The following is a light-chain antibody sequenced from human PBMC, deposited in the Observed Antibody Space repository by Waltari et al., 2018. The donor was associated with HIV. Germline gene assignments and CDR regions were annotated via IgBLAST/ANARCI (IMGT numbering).Light chain of an antibody. CDR3: QQYGSSPYT. V-gene: IGKV3-20*01. CDR1: QSVSSNY. Sequence: EIVLTQSPGTLSLSPGEGATLSCRASQSVSSNYLAWYQQKPGQAPRLIIYAALNRATGIPDRFSGSGSGADFTLTISRLEPQDFVVYYCQQYGSSPYTFGQGTKLEIK. CDR2: AAL. J-gene: IGKJ2*01.